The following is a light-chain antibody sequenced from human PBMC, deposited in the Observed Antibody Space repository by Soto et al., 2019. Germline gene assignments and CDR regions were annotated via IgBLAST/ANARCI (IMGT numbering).Light chain of an antibody. CDR3: SSYRSSSTPGWV. J-gene: IGLJ3*02. V-gene: IGLV2-14*01. CDR2: EVS. Sequence: QSALTQPASVSGSPGQSITISCTGTSSDVGGYNYVSWYQQHPGKAPKLMIYEVSNRPSGVSNRFSGSKSGNTASLTISGLQADDEADYYCSSYRSSSTPGWVFGGGTKLTVL. CDR1: SSDVGGYNY.